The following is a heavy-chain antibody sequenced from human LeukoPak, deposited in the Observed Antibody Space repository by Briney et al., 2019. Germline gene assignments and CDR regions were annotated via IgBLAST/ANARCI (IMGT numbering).Heavy chain of an antibody. CDR3: ARMNYVSSGWGAPFDY. CDR1: GFTFSSFS. CDR2: IRTSGTNT. J-gene: IGHJ4*02. Sequence: GGSLRLSCAASGFTFSSFSMNWVRQAPGKGLEWVSYIRTSGTNTDYTGSVKGRFTISRDNAKNSLYLQMNSLRAEDTAVYYCARMNYVSSGWGAPFDYWGQGALVTVSS. D-gene: IGHD1-7*01. V-gene: IGHV3-48*04.